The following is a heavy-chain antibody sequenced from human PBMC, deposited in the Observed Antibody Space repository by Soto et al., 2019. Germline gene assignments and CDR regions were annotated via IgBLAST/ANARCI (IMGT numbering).Heavy chain of an antibody. Sequence: SVKVSCKASGGTFSSYAISWVRQAPGQGLEWMGGIIPIFGTANYAQKFQGRVTITADKSTSTAYMELSSLRSEDTAVYYCAREGSGYYRMDVWGQGTTVTVSS. J-gene: IGHJ6*02. CDR2: IIPIFGTA. CDR1: GGTFSSYA. CDR3: AREGSGYYRMDV. D-gene: IGHD3-3*01. V-gene: IGHV1-69*06.